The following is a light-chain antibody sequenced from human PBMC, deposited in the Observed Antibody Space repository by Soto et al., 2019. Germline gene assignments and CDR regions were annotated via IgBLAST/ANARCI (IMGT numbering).Light chain of an antibody. CDR1: QSISTW. CDR2: NAS. CDR3: KQYNSDSST. Sequence: DIQMTQSPSTLSASVGDRVTITCQACQSISTWVAWYEQEPGKAPKLLIHNASSLQSGFLSRLRGSRTGTDFTLTISSLHPDDFPTYSGKQYNSDSSTFGQGTKVDI. J-gene: IGKJ1*01. V-gene: IGKV1-5*03.